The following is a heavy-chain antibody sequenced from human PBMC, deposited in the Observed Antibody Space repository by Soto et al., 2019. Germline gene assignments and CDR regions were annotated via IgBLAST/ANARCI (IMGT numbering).Heavy chain of an antibody. V-gene: IGHV1-18*01. D-gene: IGHD1-26*01. J-gene: IGHJ4*02. CDR3: ARDREVGASGGFDY. CDR1: GYTFTSHG. CDR2: ISAYSGNT. Sequence: ASVKVSCKASGYTFTSHGISWVRQAPGQGLEWMGWISAYSGNTKYAQKLQGRVTMTTDTSTSTAYMELTSLRSDDTAVYYCARDREVGASGGFDYWGQGTQVTVSS.